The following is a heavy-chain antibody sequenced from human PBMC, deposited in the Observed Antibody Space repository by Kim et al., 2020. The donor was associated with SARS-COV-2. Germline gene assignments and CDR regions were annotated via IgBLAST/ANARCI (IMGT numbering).Heavy chain of an antibody. V-gene: IGHV1-8*01. CDR2: MNPNSGNT. J-gene: IGHJ6*02. CDR3: ARGRVNTAMVLYYYYGMDV. Sequence: ASVKVSCKASGYTFTSYDINWVRQATGQGLEWMGWMNPNSGNTGYAQKFQGRVTMTRNTSISTAYMELSSLRSEDTAVYYCARGRVNTAMVLYYYYGMDVWGQGTTVTVSS. CDR1: GYTFTSYD. D-gene: IGHD5-18*01.